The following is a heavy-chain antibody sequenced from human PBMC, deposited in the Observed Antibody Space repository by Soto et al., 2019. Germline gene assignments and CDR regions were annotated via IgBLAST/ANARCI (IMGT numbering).Heavy chain of an antibody. CDR1: GGSISSNFYY. CDR2: IYYRGST. Sequence: SETLSLTCTVSGGSISSNFYYWGWIRQPPGKGLQWIGNIYYRGSTNYNPSLKSPVTISVDTSKNQFSLKLSSVTAADTAVYYCARQYGGSYADYWGQGTLVTVSS. CDR3: ARQYGGSYADY. J-gene: IGHJ4*02. V-gene: IGHV4-39*01. D-gene: IGHD1-26*01.